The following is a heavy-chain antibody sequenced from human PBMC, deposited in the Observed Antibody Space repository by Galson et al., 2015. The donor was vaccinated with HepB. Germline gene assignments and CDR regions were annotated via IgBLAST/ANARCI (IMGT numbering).Heavy chain of an antibody. V-gene: IGHV3-30*03. J-gene: IGHJ6*02. CDR2: ISYDGSDK. D-gene: IGHD2-21*02. Sequence: YLRLSCAASGFTFITYGMHWVRQAPGKGLEWVAVISYDGSDKYFADSVKGRFTISRDNSKNTPYLQVNTLRAEDTAVYYCATVVTATHNDYNGMDVWGQGTTVTVSS. CDR3: ATVVTATHNDYNGMDV. CDR1: GFTFITYG.